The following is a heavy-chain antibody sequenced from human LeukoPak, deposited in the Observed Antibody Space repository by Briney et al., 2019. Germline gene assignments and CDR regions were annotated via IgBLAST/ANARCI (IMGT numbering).Heavy chain of an antibody. CDR1: GFTFSSYSMN. Sequence: PGGSLRLSCAASGFTFSSYSMNWVRQAPGKGLEWIGSIYYGGSTYYNPSLKSRVTISVDTSKNQFSLKLSSVTAADTAVYYCARRTMAIYFDYWGQGTLVTVSS. J-gene: IGHJ4*02. CDR2: IYYGGST. CDR3: ARRTMAIYFDY. V-gene: IGHV4-59*05. D-gene: IGHD5-24*01.